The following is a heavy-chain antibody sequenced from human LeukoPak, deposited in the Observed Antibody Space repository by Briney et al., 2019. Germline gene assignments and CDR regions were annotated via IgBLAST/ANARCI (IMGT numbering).Heavy chain of an antibody. D-gene: IGHD6-19*01. CDR2: ISGSGGST. CDR3: AKDRGQSSGWYP. CDR1: GFTFSSYA. V-gene: IGHV3-23*01. J-gene: IGHJ5*02. Sequence: GGSLRLSCAASGFTFSSYAMSWVRQAPGKGLEWVSAISGSGGSTYYADSVKGRFTISRGNSKNTLYLQMNSLRAEDTAVYYCAKDRGQSSGWYPWGQGTLVTVSS.